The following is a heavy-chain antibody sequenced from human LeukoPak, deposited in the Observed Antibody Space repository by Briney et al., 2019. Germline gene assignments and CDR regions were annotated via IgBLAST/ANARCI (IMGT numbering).Heavy chain of an antibody. CDR1: GYTFTSYG. D-gene: IGHD1-26*01. J-gene: IGHJ4*02. V-gene: IGHV1-18*01. CDR3: ARVLSRGSYPSSGY. Sequence: ASVKVSCKASGYTFTSYGISWVRQAPGQGLEWMGWISAYNGNTNYAQKLQGRVTMTTDTSTSTAYMELRSLRSDDTAVYYCARVLSRGSYPSSGYWGQGTLVTVSS. CDR2: ISAYNGNT.